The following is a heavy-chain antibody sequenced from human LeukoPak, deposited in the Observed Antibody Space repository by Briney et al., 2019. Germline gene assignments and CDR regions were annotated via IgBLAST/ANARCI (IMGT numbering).Heavy chain of an antibody. V-gene: IGHV3-53*01. CDR3: ARGKLGSGYIFDL. D-gene: IGHD3-22*01. CDR2: IYSGGST. CDR1: GFTFSSNY. Sequence: PGGSLRLSRAASGFTFSSNYMSWVRQPPGKGLNWVSVIYSGGSTEYADSVRGRFTISRDNSKNTLYLQMNSLRAEDTAVYYCARGKLGSGYIFDLWGRGTLVTVSS. J-gene: IGHJ2*01.